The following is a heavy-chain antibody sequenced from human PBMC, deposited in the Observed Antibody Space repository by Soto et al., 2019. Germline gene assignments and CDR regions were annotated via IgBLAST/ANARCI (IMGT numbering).Heavy chain of an antibody. CDR2: IWYYVSNK. Sequence: WGSLRLSCAASGFTFSSYGMHWVRQAPGKGLEWVAVIWYYVSNKYYADSVKGRFTISRDNSKNTPYLQMNSLRAEDTAVYYCARFHSSGGDYYYYGREVWGNGNTVHVSP. D-gene: IGHD6-25*01. CDR3: ARFHSSGGDYYYYGREV. CDR1: GFTFSSYG. V-gene: IGHV3-33*01. J-gene: IGHJ6*04.